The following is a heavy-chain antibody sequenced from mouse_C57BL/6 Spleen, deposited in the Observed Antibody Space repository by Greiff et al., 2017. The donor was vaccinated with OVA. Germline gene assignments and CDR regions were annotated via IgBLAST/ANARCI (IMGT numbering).Heavy chain of an antibody. Sequence: QVQLQQPGAELVRPGSSVKLSCKASGYTFTSYWMDWVKQRPGQGLEWIGNIYPSDSDTHYNQKFKDKATLTVDKSSSTAYMQLSSLTSEDSAVYYCARNGCYYPKYYFDYWGQGTTLTVSS. J-gene: IGHJ2*01. CDR2: IYPSDSDT. CDR3: ARNGCYYPKYYFDY. CDR1: GYTFTSYW. D-gene: IGHD2-3*01. V-gene: IGHV1-61*01.